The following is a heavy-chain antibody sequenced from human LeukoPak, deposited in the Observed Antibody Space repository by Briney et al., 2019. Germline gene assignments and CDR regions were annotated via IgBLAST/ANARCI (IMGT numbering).Heavy chain of an antibody. CDR3: ARGKTYYDISKDAFDI. CDR1: GGSISSYY. CDR2: MYYSGST. J-gene: IGHJ3*02. V-gene: IGHV4-59*08. Sequence: SETLSLTCTVSGGSISSYYWSWIRRPPGKGLEWIGYMYYSGSTYYNPSLKSRVTISVDTSKNQFSLKLSSVTAADTAVYYCARGKTYYDISKDAFDIWGQGTMVTVSS. D-gene: IGHD3-22*01.